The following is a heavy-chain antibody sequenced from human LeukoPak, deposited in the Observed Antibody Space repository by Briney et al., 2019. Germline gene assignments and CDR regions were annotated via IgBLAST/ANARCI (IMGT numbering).Heavy chain of an antibody. CDR1: GFTFSNYW. D-gene: IGHD5-18*01. CDR2: ISGDGGST. CDR3: AKDFSDTAMVDY. Sequence: PGGSLRLSCAVSGFTFSNYWMHWVRQAPGKGLEWVSLISGDGGSTYYADSVKGRFTISRDNSKNSLYLQMNSLRTEDTALYYCAKDFSDTAMVDYWGQGTLVTVSS. J-gene: IGHJ4*02. V-gene: IGHV3-43*02.